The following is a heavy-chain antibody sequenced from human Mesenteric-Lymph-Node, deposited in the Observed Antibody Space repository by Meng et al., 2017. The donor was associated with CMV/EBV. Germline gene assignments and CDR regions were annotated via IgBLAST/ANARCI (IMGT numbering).Heavy chain of an antibody. Sequence: ASVKVSCKASGYTFTGYYMHWVRQAPGQGLEWMGWINPNSGGTNYAQKFQGRVTMTRDTSISTAYMEVSRLRSDDTAVYYCARDYCSSSCHLTSWGQGTLVTVS. CDR2: INPNSGGT. J-gene: IGHJ4*02. CDR3: ARDYCSSSCHLTS. CDR1: GYTFTGYY. V-gene: IGHV1-2*02. D-gene: IGHD2-2*01.